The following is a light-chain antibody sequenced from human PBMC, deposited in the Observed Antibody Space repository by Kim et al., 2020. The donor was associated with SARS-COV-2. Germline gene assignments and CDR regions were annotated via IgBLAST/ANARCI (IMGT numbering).Light chain of an antibody. Sequence: QSALTQPPSASGSPGQSVTISCTGTSSDVGGYNYVSWFQQHPGKAPKHLFYEVFKRPSGVPDRFSGSKSGNTSSLTVSGLQAEDEAVYYCYSYAGSNNFVFGTGTKVTVL. CDR1: SSDVGGYNY. J-gene: IGLJ1*01. CDR3: YSYAGSNNFV. V-gene: IGLV2-8*01. CDR2: EVF.